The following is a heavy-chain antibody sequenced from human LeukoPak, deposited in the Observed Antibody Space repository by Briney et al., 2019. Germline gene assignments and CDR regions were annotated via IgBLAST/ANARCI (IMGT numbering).Heavy chain of an antibody. CDR3: ARGGYSSGPGIVTY. CDR2: INPNGGGT. CDR1: GYTFTGYY. J-gene: IGHJ4*02. V-gene: IGHV1-2*02. D-gene: IGHD5-18*01. Sequence: ASVKVSCKASGYTFTGYYIHWVRQAPGQGLEWMGWINPNGGGTNYAQKFQGRVTMTRYTSITTACMELSRLRSDDTAVYYCARGGYSSGPGIVTYWGQGTLVTVSS.